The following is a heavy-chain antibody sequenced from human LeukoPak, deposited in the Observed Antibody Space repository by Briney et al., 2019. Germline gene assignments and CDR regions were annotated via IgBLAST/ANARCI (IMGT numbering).Heavy chain of an antibody. CDR2: IYYSGST. V-gene: IGHV4-59*01. CDR1: GGSISSYY. Sequence: SETLSLTCTVSGGSISSYYCSWIRQPPGKGLEWIGYIYYSGSTNYNPSLKSRVTISVDTSKNQFSLKLSSVTAADTAVYYCARTPEYYYDSSGYLWGQGTLVTVSS. CDR3: ARTPEYYYDSSGYL. J-gene: IGHJ5*02. D-gene: IGHD3-22*01.